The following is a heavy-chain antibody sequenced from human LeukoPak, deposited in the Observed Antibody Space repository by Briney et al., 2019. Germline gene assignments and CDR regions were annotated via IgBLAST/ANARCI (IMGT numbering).Heavy chain of an antibody. CDR2: ISAYNGNT. Sequence: ASVKVSCKASGYTFTSYGISWVRQAPGQGLEWMGWISAYNGNTNYAQKLQGRVTMTTDTSTSTAYMELRSLRSDDTAVYYCARSRPHDRPKLGYCSSTSCQYGDYVGGHIDYWGQGTLVTVSS. D-gene: IGHD2-2*01. CDR3: ARSRPHDRPKLGYCSSTSCQYGDYVGGHIDY. CDR1: GYTFTSYG. V-gene: IGHV1-18*01. J-gene: IGHJ4*02.